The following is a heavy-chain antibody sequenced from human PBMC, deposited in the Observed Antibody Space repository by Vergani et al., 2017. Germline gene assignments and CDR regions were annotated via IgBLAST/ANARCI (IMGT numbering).Heavy chain of an antibody. CDR3: AGASGYSSSWYACYGMDV. D-gene: IGHD6-13*01. CDR2: IYYSGST. V-gene: IGHV4-59*01. Sequence: QVQLQESGPGLVKPSQTLSLTCTVSGGSISSYYWSWIRQPPGKGLEWIGYIYYSGSTNYNPSLKSRVTISVDTSKNQFSLKLGSVTAADTAVYYCAGASGYSSSWYACYGMDVWGQGTTVTVSS. J-gene: IGHJ6*02. CDR1: GGSISSYY.